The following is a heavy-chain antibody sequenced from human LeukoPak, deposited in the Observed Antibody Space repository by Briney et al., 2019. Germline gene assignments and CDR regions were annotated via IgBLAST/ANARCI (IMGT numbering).Heavy chain of an antibody. V-gene: IGHV3-30-3*01. CDR1: GFTFSNYA. Sequence: GRSLRLSCAASGFTFSNYAMHWVRQAPGKGLEWVAIISYDGNDKYYTDSVKGRFTISRDKSKNTLYLQMNSLRAEDTAVYYCARDRDTAMGLWGQGTLVTVFS. J-gene: IGHJ4*02. D-gene: IGHD5-18*01. CDR2: ISYDGNDK. CDR3: ARDRDTAMGL.